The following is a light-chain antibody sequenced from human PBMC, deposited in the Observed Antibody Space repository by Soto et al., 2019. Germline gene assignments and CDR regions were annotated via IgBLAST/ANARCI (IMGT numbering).Light chain of an antibody. V-gene: IGKV1-27*01. J-gene: IGKJ1*01. CDR3: QRYNSAPWA. Sequence: DIQMTQSPSSLSASVGDRVTITCRASQGISNYLAWYQRKPGKVPKLLIYAASTLQSGVPSRFSGSGSGTDFTRTISSLQPEDVGTYYCQRYNSAPWAFGQGTKVEIK. CDR2: AAS. CDR1: QGISNY.